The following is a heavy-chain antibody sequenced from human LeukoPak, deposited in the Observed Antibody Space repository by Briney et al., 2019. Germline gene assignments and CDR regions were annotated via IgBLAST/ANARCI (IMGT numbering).Heavy chain of an antibody. Sequence: GESLRLSCAASGFTFTTYWVTWVRQAPGKGLEWVAFIRYDGRNKYYADSVKGRFTISRDNSKNTLYLQMNSLRAEDTAVYYCAKGPKRYNILTGYFVIETAFDIWGQGTMVTVSS. J-gene: IGHJ3*02. CDR2: IRYDGRNK. D-gene: IGHD3-9*01. CDR1: GFTFTTYW. V-gene: IGHV3-30*02. CDR3: AKGPKRYNILTGYFVIETAFDI.